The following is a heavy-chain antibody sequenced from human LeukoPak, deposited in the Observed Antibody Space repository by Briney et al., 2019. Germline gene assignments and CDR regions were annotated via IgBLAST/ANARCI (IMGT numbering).Heavy chain of an antibody. CDR1: RFTFSIYA. J-gene: IGHJ4*02. Sequence: QPGGSLRLSCEASRFTFSIYAMSWVRQAPGKGREWVSSFSGSGAGTYYADSVKGRSTISRDNSKNTLYLQMNGLRAEDTAVYSCAKFNGDPGYYFDYWGQGTLVTVSS. D-gene: IGHD4-17*01. V-gene: IGHV3-23*01. CDR3: AKFNGDPGYYFDY. CDR2: FSGSGAGT.